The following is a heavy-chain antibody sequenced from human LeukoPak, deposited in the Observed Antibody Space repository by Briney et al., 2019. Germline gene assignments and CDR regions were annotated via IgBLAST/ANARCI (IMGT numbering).Heavy chain of an antibody. Sequence: PSETLSLTCAVYGGSFSGYYWSWIRQPPGKGLEWIGEINHSGSTNYNPSLKSRVTISVDTSKNQFSLKLSSVTAADTAVYYCARDVRGFTIFGGGETDYWGRGTLVTVSS. CDR1: GGSFSGYY. D-gene: IGHD3-3*01. J-gene: IGHJ4*02. V-gene: IGHV4-34*01. CDR3: ARDVRGFTIFGGGETDY. CDR2: INHSGST.